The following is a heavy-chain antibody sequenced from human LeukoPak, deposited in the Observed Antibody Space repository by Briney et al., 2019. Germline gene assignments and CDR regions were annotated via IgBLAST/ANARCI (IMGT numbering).Heavy chain of an antibody. CDR3: ARLGHCRETNCYSDFYYMDV. CDR1: GGTFSSYA. CDR2: IIPILGIA. J-gene: IGHJ6*03. V-gene: IGHV1-69*04. Sequence: SVKVSCKASGGTFSSYAISWVRQAPGQGLEWMGRIIPILGIANYAQKFQGRVTITADKSTSTAYMELSSLRSEDTAIYYCARLGHCRETNCYSDFYYMDVWGKGTTVIVSS. D-gene: IGHD2-2*02.